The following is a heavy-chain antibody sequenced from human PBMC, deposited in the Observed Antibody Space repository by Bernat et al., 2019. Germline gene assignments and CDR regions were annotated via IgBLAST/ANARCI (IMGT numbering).Heavy chain of an antibody. V-gene: IGHV3-66*01. CDR3: ARILTLAAAGTGLYYGMDV. Sequence: VQLVESGGGVVQPGRSLRLSCAASGFTVSSNYMSWVRQAPGKGLEWVSVIYSCGSTYYADSVKGRFTISRDNSKNTLYLQMNSLRAEDTAVYYCARILTLAAAGTGLYYGMDVWGQGTTVTVSS. J-gene: IGHJ6*02. D-gene: IGHD6-13*01. CDR1: GFTVSSNY. CDR2: IYSCGST.